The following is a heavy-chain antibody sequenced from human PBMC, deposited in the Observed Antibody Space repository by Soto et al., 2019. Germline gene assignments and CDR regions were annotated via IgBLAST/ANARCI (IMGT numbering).Heavy chain of an antibody. CDR2: MTGDGRTT. Sequence: LRLSCAASGFTFGDYWMHWVRQPPGKGPEWVSRMTGDGRTTQYADSVKGRFTASRDNAKSTLYLQMNSLRAEDTAVYYCATAEVDYWGPGTLVTVSS. J-gene: IGHJ4*02. CDR3: ATAEVDY. V-gene: IGHV3-74*03. CDR1: GFTFGDYW.